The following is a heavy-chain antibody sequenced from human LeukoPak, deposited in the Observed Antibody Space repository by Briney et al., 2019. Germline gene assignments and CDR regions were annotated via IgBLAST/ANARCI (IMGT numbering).Heavy chain of an antibody. Sequence: PSETLSLTCTVSGGSISSYYWSWIRQPAGKGLEWIGRIYTSGSTNYNPSLKSRVTISVDTSKNQFSLKLSSVTAADTAVYYCARHRSSSWTNWFDPWGQGTLVTVSS. CDR2: IYTSGST. J-gene: IGHJ5*02. CDR3: ARHRSSSWTNWFDP. CDR1: GGSISSYY. D-gene: IGHD6-13*01. V-gene: IGHV4-4*07.